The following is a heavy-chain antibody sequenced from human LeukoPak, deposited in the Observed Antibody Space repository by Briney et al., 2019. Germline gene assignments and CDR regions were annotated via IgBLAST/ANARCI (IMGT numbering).Heavy chain of an antibody. CDR1: GYTFTHYY. CDR3: ARDEGPPRYNWNYGGPDF. V-gene: IGHV1-46*01. CDR2: INPSGGST. J-gene: IGHJ4*02. Sequence: ASVKVSCKTPGYTFTHYYMHWVRQAPGQGLEWMGIINPSGGSTSYAQKFQGRVTLTRDTSTSTVYMELSSLSSEDTAVYYCARDEGPPRYNWNYGGPDFWGQGTLVTV. D-gene: IGHD1-7*01.